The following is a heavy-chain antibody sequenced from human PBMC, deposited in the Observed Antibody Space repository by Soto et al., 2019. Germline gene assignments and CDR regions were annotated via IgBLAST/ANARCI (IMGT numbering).Heavy chain of an antibody. CDR1: GYTFTSYG. D-gene: IGHD3-22*01. CDR2: ISAYNGNT. CDR3: ARDYYDSSGYNAFDI. V-gene: IGHV1-18*03. Sequence: ASVKVSCKASGYTFTSYGISWVRQAPGQGLEWMGWISAYNGNTNFAQKLQGRVTMTTDTFTSTAYMELRSLRSDDMAVYYCARDYYDSSGYNAFDIWGQGTMVTVSS. J-gene: IGHJ3*02.